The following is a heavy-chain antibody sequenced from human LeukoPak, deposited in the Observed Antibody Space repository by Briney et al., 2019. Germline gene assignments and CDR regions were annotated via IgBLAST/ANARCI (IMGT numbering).Heavy chain of an antibody. CDR2: IYSDGST. J-gene: IGHJ4*02. CDR3: TDAVAG. Sequence: GGSLRLSCAASGFSVSSNYVTWVRQPPGKGLEWVSVIYSDGSTYYADSVKGRFTISRDNSKNMLYLQMNSLRVEDTAVYYCTDAVAGWGQGTLVTVSS. V-gene: IGHV3-53*05. CDR1: GFSVSSNY. D-gene: IGHD4-23*01.